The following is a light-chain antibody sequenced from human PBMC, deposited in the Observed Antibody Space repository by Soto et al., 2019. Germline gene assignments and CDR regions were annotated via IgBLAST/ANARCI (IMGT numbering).Light chain of an antibody. V-gene: IGKV3-11*01. CDR3: QQRSNGPLT. CDR1: QSVSSY. Sequence: EIVLTQSPATLSLSPGDRATLSCRARQSVSSYLAWYQQKPGQAPRLLLYDASNRATGIPARFSGSGSGTDFTLTISSLEREDLAVADCQQRSNGPLTFGPGTKVDIK. CDR2: DAS. J-gene: IGKJ3*01.